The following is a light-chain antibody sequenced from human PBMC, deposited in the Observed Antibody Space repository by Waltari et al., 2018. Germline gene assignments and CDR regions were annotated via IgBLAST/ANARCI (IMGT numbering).Light chain of an antibody. CDR1: NSNIGAFQ. CDR2: GSS. CDR3: QSYDNILHGCV. V-gene: IGLV1-40*02. Sequence: QSVLTQPPSVSGAPGQRVTISCIGTNSNIGAFQLHWYQKSPGAAPKLLIYGSSNRPAGVPDRFCGSKSDTSASLVITGLQVEDEGDFYCQSYDNILHGCVFGTGTKVIV. J-gene: IGLJ1*01.